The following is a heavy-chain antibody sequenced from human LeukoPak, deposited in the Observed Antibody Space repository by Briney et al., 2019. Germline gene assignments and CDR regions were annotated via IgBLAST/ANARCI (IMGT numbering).Heavy chain of an antibody. CDR3: AKSPTGTRYFADF. CDR1: EFTFGNYA. D-gene: IGHD1-1*01. CDR2: ISAGGGSA. Sequence: GGSLRLSCEASEFTFGNYALNWVRQAPGKGLEWVSSISAGGGSAYYADSVRGRFTVSRDPSKNTLYLQMNSLTVADAAVYYCAKSPTGTRYFADFWGQGTLVTVSS. J-gene: IGHJ4*02. V-gene: IGHV3-23*01.